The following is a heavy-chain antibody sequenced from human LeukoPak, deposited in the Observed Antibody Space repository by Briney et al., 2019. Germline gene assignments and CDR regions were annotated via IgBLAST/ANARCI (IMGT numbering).Heavy chain of an antibody. CDR3: ARGGLGYCSGGSCYPGAAFDI. D-gene: IGHD2-15*01. J-gene: IGHJ3*02. V-gene: IGHV3-30-3*01. CDR2: ISYDGSNK. Sequence: SGGSLRLSCAASGFTFSSYWMHWVRQAPGKGLEWVAVISYDGSNKYYADSVKGRFTISRDNSKNTLYLQMNSLRAEDTAVYYCARGGLGYCSGGSCYPGAAFDIWGQATMVTVSS. CDR1: GFTFSSYW.